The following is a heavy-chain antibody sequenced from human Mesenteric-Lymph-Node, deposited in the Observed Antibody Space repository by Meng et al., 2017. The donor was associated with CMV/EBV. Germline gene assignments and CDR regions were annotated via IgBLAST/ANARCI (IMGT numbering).Heavy chain of an antibody. J-gene: IGHJ3*02. CDR2: ISWDGGST. D-gene: IGHD1-14*01. CDR3: ARETGDGAFDI. Sequence: GESLKISCAASGFTFDDYAMHWVRQAPGKGLEWVSLISWDGGSTYYADSVKGRFTISRDNSKNTLYLQMNSLRAEDTAVYYCARETGDGAFDIWGQGTMVTVSS. CDR1: GFTFDDYA. V-gene: IGHV3-43D*03.